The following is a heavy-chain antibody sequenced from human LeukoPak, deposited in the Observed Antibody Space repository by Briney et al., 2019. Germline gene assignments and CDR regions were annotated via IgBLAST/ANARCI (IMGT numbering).Heavy chain of an antibody. Sequence: GSVKVSCKASGYTFTDYYIHWVRQAPGQGLEWMGMIKPSGGSTSYAQKFQGGVTMTRDTSTSTVYMDLNSLRSEDTAVYFCARSIRGCSSSPCYEDYWGQGTLVTVSS. CDR1: GYTFTDYY. D-gene: IGHD2-2*01. V-gene: IGHV1-46*01. CDR2: IKPSGGST. J-gene: IGHJ4*02. CDR3: ARSIRGCSSSPCYEDY.